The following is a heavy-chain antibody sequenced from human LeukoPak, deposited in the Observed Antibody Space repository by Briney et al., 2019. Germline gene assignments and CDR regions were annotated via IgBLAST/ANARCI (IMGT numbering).Heavy chain of an antibody. D-gene: IGHD4-17*01. CDR3: ARDYGDLADYYYYYMDV. J-gene: IGHJ6*03. CDR2: IYTSGST. CDR1: GGSISSYY. V-gene: IGHV4-4*07. Sequence: SETLSLTCTVSGGSISSYYWSWLRQPAGKGLEWIGRIYTSGSTNYNPSLKSRVTMSVDTSKNQFSLKLSSVTAADTAVYYCARDYGDLADYYYYYMDVWGKGTTVTVSS.